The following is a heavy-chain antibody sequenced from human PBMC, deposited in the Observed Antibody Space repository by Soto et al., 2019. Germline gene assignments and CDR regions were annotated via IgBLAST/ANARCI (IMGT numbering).Heavy chain of an antibody. Sequence: EVQLVESGGGLVQPGGSLRLSCAASGFTFSNYDMHWVRQVTGKGLEWVSGITTPGDTYYPGSVKGRFTSSREKAKNSLYLQMNSLSAGDTAVYYCARELHGGSYGMDVWGQGTTVTVSS. J-gene: IGHJ6*02. V-gene: IGHV3-13*01. CDR2: ITTPGDT. CDR3: ARELHGGSYGMDV. CDR1: GFTFSNYD.